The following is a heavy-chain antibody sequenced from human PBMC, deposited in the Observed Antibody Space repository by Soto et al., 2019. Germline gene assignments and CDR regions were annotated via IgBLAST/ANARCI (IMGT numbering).Heavy chain of an antibody. CDR3: ARLYSSSWYVGADCGMDV. Sequence: PSETLSLTCTVSGGSISSGGYYWSWIRQHPGKGLEWIGYIYYSGSTYYNPSLKSRVTISVDTSKNQFTLKLSSVTAADTAVYYCARLYSSSWYVGADCGMDVGGQGTTVTVSS. CDR1: GGSISSGGYY. V-gene: IGHV4-31*03. J-gene: IGHJ6*02. D-gene: IGHD6-13*01. CDR2: IYYSGST.